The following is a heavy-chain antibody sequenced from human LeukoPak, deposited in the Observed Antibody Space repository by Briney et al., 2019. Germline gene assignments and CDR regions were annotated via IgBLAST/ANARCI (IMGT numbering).Heavy chain of an antibody. D-gene: IGHD5/OR15-5a*01. Sequence: PGGSLRLSCAVSGFTFSDYYMNWIRQAPGKGLECFSYISNSGTTIYYADSVRGRFTISRNNAKNSLYLQMNSLRAEDAAVYYCARGRVSMRPRGAFDIWGQGTIVTVSS. J-gene: IGHJ3*02. CDR3: ARGRVSMRPRGAFDI. CDR2: ISNSGTTI. CDR1: GFTFSDYY. V-gene: IGHV3-11*01.